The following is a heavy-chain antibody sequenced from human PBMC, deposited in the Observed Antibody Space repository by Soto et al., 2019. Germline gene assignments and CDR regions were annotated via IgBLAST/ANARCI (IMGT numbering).Heavy chain of an antibody. D-gene: IGHD3-10*01. V-gene: IGHV4-59*01. J-gene: IGHJ4*02. CDR3: ARGYGSGSHYYFDY. Sequence: LSLTCTVSGGSISSYYWSWIRQPPGKGLEWIGYIYYSGSTNYNPSLKSRVTISVETSKNQFSLKLSSVTAADTAVYYCARGYGSGSHYYFDYWGQGTLVTVSS. CDR1: GGSISSYY. CDR2: IYYSGST.